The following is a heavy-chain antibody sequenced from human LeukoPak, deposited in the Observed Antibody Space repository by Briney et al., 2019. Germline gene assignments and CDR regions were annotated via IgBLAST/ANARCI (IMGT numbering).Heavy chain of an antibody. CDR2: ISSSGSTI. V-gene: IGHV3-48*03. CDR3: ARDNHGDYDSSYYYYYYMDV. CDR1: GFTFSSYE. Sequence: GGSLRLSCAASGFTFSSYEMNWVRQAPGKGLEWVSYISSSGSTIYYADSVKGRFTISRDNAKNSLYLQMNSLRAEDTAVYYCARDNHGDYDSSYYYYYYMDVWGKGTTVTVSS. J-gene: IGHJ6*03. D-gene: IGHD4-17*01.